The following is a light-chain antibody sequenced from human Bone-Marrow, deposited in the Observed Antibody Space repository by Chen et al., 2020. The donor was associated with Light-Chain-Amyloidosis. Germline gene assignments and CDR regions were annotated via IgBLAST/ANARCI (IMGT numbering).Light chain of an antibody. V-gene: IGKV3-20*01. CDR2: AAA. Sequence: EIVLTQSPGTLSLSPGERATLSCRASQSVSISYLAWYQQKPGQAPRLLIYAAASRATGIPDRFSGSGSGTDFTLTISRLEPEDFAVYDCQQYGSAGYTFGQGTRLEIK. J-gene: IGKJ2*01. CDR3: QQYGSAGYT. CDR1: QSVSISY.